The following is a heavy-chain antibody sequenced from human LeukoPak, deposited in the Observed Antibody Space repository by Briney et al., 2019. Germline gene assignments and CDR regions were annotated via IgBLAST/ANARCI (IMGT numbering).Heavy chain of an antibody. CDR3: VREREGSNSEH. D-gene: IGHD1-26*01. CDR2: THSSGGT. Sequence: GGSLRLSCAASGFTGSHNYMSWVRQAPGKGLEWVSATHSSGGTYYADSVKGRFTISRDGSKNTLYLQLNSLRTEDTAIYYCVREREGSNSEHWGQGTLVTVSS. CDR1: GFTGSHNY. V-gene: IGHV3-53*01. J-gene: IGHJ1*01.